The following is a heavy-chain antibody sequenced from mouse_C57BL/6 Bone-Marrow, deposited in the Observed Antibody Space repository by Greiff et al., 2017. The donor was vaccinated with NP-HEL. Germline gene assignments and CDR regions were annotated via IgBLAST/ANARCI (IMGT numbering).Heavy chain of an antibody. D-gene: IGHD2-12*01. Sequence: QVQLQQPGAELVMPGASVKLSCKASGYTFTSYWMHWVKQRPGQGLEWIGEIDPSDSYTHYNQKFKGKSTLTVDKSSSTAYMQLSSLTSEDSAVYYCSRSRPDWYVDVWGTGTTVTVSS. CDR2: IDPSDSYT. V-gene: IGHV1-69*01. CDR1: GYTFTSYW. CDR3: SRSRPDWYVDV. J-gene: IGHJ1*03.